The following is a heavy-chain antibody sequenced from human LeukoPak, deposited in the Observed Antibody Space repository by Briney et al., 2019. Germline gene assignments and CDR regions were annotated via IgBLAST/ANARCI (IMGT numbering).Heavy chain of an antibody. V-gene: IGHV3-23*01. J-gene: IGHJ4*02. D-gene: IGHD6-13*01. CDR3: AISSSWNKRDFDH. Sequence: GGSLRLSCAASGFTFNKYAMTWVRQAPGKGLEWVSAISGNGGSTYYADSVKGRLTISRDNSKNTLDLQMNSLRAEDTAVYYCAISSSWNKRDFDHWGRGTLVTVSS. CDR2: ISGNGGST. CDR1: GFTFNKYA.